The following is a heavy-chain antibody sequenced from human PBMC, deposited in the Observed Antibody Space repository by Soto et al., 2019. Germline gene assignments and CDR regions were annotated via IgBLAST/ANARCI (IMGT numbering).Heavy chain of an antibody. J-gene: IGHJ4*02. V-gene: IGHV3-23*01. D-gene: IGHD3-16*02. Sequence: GGTLRLSCAASGFTFSSYAMSWVRQAPGKGLEWVSAISGSGGSTYYADSVKGRFTISRDNSKNTLYLQMNSLRAEDTAVYYCAKVSNYDYVWGSYRYNYLDYWGQGTLVTVSS. CDR1: GFTFSSYA. CDR2: ISGSGGST. CDR3: AKVSNYDYVWGSYRYNYLDY.